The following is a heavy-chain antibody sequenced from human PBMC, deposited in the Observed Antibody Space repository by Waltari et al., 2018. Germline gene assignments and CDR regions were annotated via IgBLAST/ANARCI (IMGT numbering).Heavy chain of an antibody. CDR3: ATRIPSDHSGSFYYYGMDV. J-gene: IGHJ6*02. Sequence: QLVQSGAEVQKPGSSVIVSCTASGGPFHSFALSWVRQAPGQGLEWMGGIIPRFNTPTYARKFQGRLTVTADESTSTAYMELNSLRSEDSALYYCATRIPSDHSGSFYYYGMDVWGQGTTVTVSS. V-gene: IGHV1-69*13. CDR1: GGPFHSFA. D-gene: IGHD6-6*01. CDR2: IIPRFNTP.